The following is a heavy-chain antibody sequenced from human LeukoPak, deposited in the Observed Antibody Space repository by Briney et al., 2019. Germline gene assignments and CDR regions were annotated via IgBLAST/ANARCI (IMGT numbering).Heavy chain of an antibody. D-gene: IGHD3-22*01. CDR2: ISYSGST. Sequence: SETLSLTCTVSGGSISSYYWSWIRQPPGKGLEWIGYISYSGSTNYNPSLKSRVSISVDTSKNQFSLKLSSVTAADTAVYYCVRVNGYDSSGYYFDYWGQGTVVTVSS. J-gene: IGHJ4*02. V-gene: IGHV4-59*01. CDR3: VRVNGYDSSGYYFDY. CDR1: GGSISSYY.